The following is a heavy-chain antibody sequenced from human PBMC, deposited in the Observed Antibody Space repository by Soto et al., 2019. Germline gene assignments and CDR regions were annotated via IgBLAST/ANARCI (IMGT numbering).Heavy chain of an antibody. D-gene: IGHD3-22*01. CDR1: GFTFSSYA. CDR3: AKLGDYYDSSGYYYNWFDP. V-gene: IGHV3-23*01. CDR2: ISGSGGST. Sequence: GGSLRLSCAASGFTFSSYAMSWVRQAPGKGLEWVSAISGSGGSTYYADSVKGRFTISRDNSKNTLYLQMNSLRAEDTAVYYCAKLGDYYDSSGYYYNWFDPWGQGTLVTVSS. J-gene: IGHJ5*02.